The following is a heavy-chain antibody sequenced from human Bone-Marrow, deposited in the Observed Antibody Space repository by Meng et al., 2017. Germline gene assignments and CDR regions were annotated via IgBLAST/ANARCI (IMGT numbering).Heavy chain of an antibody. J-gene: IGHJ5*02. D-gene: IGHD3-9*01. CDR2: MNPNSGNT. Sequence: ASVKVSCKASGYTFTSYDINWVRQATGQGLEWMGWMNPNSGNTGYAQKFQGRVTITRNTSISTAYMELSSLRSEDTAVYYCARESGGHYDILTGCRAGDQYNWFDPWGQGTRVTVSS. CDR3: ARESGGHYDILTGCRAGDQYNWFDP. CDR1: GYTFTSYD. V-gene: IGHV1-8*03.